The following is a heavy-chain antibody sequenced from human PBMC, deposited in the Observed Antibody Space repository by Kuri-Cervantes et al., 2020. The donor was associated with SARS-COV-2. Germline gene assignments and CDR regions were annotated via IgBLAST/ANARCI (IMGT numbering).Heavy chain of an antibody. CDR1: GYTFTSYG. CDR3: VRVGPRLVLIALSTLGDF. Sequence: ASVKVSCKASGYTFTSYGMSWVRQAPGQGLEWMAWINGYNYNTKYAQIFEDRLTVTTDTSTGTAYMELRSLTADDTATYYCVRVGPRLVLIALSTLGDFWGQGTRVTVSS. D-gene: IGHD2-8*01. J-gene: IGHJ4*01. V-gene: IGHV1-18*01. CDR2: INGYNYNT.